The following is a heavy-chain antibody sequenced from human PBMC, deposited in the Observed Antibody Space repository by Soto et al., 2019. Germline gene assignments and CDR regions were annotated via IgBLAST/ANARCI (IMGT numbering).Heavy chain of an antibody. Sequence: SVNVSCKTSRYIFTGYYTHWARQAPGQGLEWMGWINPNSGDTNYAQRFKGRVSMTSDPSINTAYLELSRLRPGDTAVFFCARSHSAYHYHAMDAWGQGTTGTSP. CDR2: INPNSGDT. CDR3: ARSHSAYHYHAMDA. V-gene: IGHV1-2*02. CDR1: RYIFTGYY. J-gene: IGHJ6*02.